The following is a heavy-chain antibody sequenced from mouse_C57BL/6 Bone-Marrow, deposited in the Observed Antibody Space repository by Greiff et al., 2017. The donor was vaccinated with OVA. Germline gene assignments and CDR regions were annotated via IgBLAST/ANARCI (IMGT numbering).Heavy chain of an antibody. CDR2: IDPSDGYT. Sequence: QVQLQQPGAELVKPGASVTLSCKASGYTFTSYWMQWVKQRPGQGLEWIGEIDPSDGYTNYNQKFKGKATLTVDTSSSTAYMQLSSLTSEDSADYSCAKRYTAVVATDYWGKGTTVTVSS. CDR3: AKRYTAVVATDY. D-gene: IGHD1-1*01. V-gene: IGHV1-50*01. CDR1: GYTFTSYW. J-gene: IGHJ2*01.